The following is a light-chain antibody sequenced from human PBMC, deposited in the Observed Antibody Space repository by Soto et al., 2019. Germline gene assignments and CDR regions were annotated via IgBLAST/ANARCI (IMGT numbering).Light chain of an antibody. Sequence: QSALTQPASVSGSPGQSITISCTGTSSDVGGYNYVSWYQQHPGKAAKPMIYEVSNRPSGVSNRFSGSKSGNTASLTISGLQAEDEAVYYCSSYTTSSTLVVFGGGTKLTVL. CDR1: SSDVGGYNY. CDR3: SSYTTSSTLVV. V-gene: IGLV2-14*01. CDR2: EVS. J-gene: IGLJ2*01.